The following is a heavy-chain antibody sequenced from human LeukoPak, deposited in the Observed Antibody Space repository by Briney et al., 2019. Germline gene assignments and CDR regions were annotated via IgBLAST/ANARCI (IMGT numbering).Heavy chain of an antibody. CDR2: IYYSGST. D-gene: IGHD3-10*01. CDR1: GGSVSSGSYY. J-gene: IGHJ4*02. CDR3: ARASRVRGVPLDY. V-gene: IGHV4-61*01. Sequence: SEALSLTCTVSGGSVSSGSYYWSWIRQPPGKGLEWIGYIYYSGSTNYNPSLKSRVTISVDTSKNQFSLKLSFVTAADTAVYYCARASRVRGVPLDYWGQGTLVTVSS.